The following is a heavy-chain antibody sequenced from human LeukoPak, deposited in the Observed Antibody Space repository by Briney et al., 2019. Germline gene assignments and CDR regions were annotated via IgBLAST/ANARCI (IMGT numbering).Heavy chain of an antibody. Sequence: GGSLRLSCAASGFTFSSYAMSWVRQVPGKGLEWVSAISGSGGSTYYADSVKGRFTISRDNSKNTLYLQMNSLRVEDTAVYYCAKDQVYLAVAGRFDYWGQGTLVTVSS. CDR1: GFTFSSYA. CDR3: AKDQVYLAVAGRFDY. V-gene: IGHV3-23*01. CDR2: ISGSGGST. J-gene: IGHJ4*02. D-gene: IGHD6-19*01.